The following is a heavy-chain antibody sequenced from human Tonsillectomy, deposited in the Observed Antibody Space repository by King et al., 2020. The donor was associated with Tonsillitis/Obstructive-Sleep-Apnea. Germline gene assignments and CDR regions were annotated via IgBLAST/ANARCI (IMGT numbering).Heavy chain of an antibody. CDR3: ARHPDYGDTTSYFDL. D-gene: IGHD4-17*01. Sequence: QLQESGPGLVKPSETLSLTCTVSGGSISSYYWSWIRQPPGKGLEWIGYIYYSGSTNYNPSLKSRVTISVDTSKNQFSLKLRSMTAADTAVYYCARHPDYGDTTSYFDLWGRGTLVTVSS. CDR2: IYYSGST. V-gene: IGHV4-59*08. CDR1: GGSISSYY. J-gene: IGHJ2*01.